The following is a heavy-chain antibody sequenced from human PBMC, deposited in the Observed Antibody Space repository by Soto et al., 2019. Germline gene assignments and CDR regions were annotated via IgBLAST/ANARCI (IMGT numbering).Heavy chain of an antibody. J-gene: IGHJ4*02. V-gene: IGHV3-23*01. CDR3: AKDTRGARFNEPFDY. D-gene: IGHD2-15*01. Sequence: PGGSLRLSCAVSGFTFSSYAMSWVRQAPGKGLEWVSAISGSGGSTYYADSVKGRFTISRDNSKNTLYLQMNSLRAEDTAVYYCAKDTRGARFNEPFDYWGQGTLVTVPQ. CDR1: GFTFSSYA. CDR2: ISGSGGST.